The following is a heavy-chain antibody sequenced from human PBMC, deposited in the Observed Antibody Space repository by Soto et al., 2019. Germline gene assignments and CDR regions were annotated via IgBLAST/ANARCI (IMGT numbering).Heavy chain of an antibody. CDR2: ISAYNGNT. CDR1: GYTFTSYG. D-gene: IGHD6-13*01. CDR3: ARTPLIREASSSWYDDY. J-gene: IGHJ4*02. V-gene: IGHV1-18*01. Sequence: ASVKVSCKASGYTFTSYGISWVRQAPGQGLEWMGWISAYNGNTNYAQKLQGRVTMTTDTSTSTAYMKLRSLRSDDTAVYYCARTPLIREASSSWYDDYWGQGTLVTVSS.